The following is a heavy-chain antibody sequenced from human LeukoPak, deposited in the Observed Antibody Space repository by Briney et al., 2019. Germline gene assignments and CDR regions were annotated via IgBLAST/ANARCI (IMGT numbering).Heavy chain of an antibody. CDR2: INTNTGNP. CDR1: GYTFTSYT. V-gene: IGHV7-4-1*01. Sequence: ASVKVSCKASGYTFTSYTMNWVRQAPGQGLEWMGWINTNTGNPTYAQGFTGRFVFSLDTSVSTAYYRARGFNYGYALLVYFDYWGQGTLVTVSS. D-gene: IGHD5-18*01. J-gene: IGHJ4*02. CDR3: DY.